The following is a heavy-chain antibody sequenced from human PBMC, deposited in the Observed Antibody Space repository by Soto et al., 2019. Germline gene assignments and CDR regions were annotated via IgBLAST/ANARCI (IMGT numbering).Heavy chain of an antibody. J-gene: IGHJ3*02. Sequence: EVQLVESGGGLIQPGGSLRLSCAASGFTVSSNYMSWFRQAPGKGLEWVSVIYSGGSTYYADSVKGRFTISRENSKNTLYLQMNSLGAEDTAVYYCARDRYYDSSGAFDIWGQGTMGTVSS. V-gene: IGHV3-53*01. D-gene: IGHD3-22*01. CDR1: GFTVSSNY. CDR2: IYSGGST. CDR3: ARDRYYDSSGAFDI.